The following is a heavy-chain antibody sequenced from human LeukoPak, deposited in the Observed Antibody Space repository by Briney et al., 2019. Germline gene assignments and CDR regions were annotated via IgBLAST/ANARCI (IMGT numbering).Heavy chain of an antibody. Sequence: GGSLRLSCAASGFTFRNYAMTWVRQAPGKGLDWVALIGARDGRTYYADPVKGRFTISRDNFKNTLYLQMNSLRAEDTAIYCCAKGLYDYALDVWGQGTAVTVSS. CDR1: GFTFRNYA. CDR3: AKGLYDYALDV. V-gene: IGHV3-23*01. J-gene: IGHJ6*02. CDR2: IGARDGRT.